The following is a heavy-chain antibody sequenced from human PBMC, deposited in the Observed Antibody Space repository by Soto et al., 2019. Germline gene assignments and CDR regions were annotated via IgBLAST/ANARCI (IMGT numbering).Heavy chain of an antibody. CDR2: ISGSGGST. CDR3: AKEYYYDSSGDDAFDI. D-gene: IGHD3-22*01. Sequence: GGSLRLSCAASGFAFNSFAMSWVRQAPGKGLEWVSGISGSGGSTYYADSVKGRFTISRGNSKNTLYLQMNSLRAEDTAVYYCAKEYYYDSSGDDAFDIWGQGTMVTVSS. V-gene: IGHV3-23*01. CDR1: GFAFNSFA. J-gene: IGHJ3*02.